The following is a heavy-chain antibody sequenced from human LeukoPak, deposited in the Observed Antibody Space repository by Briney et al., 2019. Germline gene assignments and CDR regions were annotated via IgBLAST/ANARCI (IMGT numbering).Heavy chain of an antibody. D-gene: IGHD3-22*01. J-gene: IGHJ4*02. CDR1: GNSISSGYY. CDR2: AYHSGSI. V-gene: IGHV4-38-2*01. Sequence: ASETLSLTCSITGNSISSGYYWGWIRQPPGKVLEGIGSAYHSGSIYYNPSLKSRVTMSVDTSTPRFSLNMRSVTAADTAVYYCAGQHDTNAYYFYWGQGHLVTVSS. CDR3: AGQHDTNAYYFY.